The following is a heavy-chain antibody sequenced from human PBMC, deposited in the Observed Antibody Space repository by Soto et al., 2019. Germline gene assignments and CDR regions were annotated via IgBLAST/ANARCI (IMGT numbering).Heavy chain of an antibody. CDR2: IYHSGRT. J-gene: IGHJ4*02. D-gene: IGHD1-20*01. CDR1: GGSISSYY. Sequence: TSETLSLTCTVSGGSISSYYWSWVRQNPGKGLEWIGHIYHSGRTYYNPSLKSRVGILVDTSKNQFSLNLNSVTAADTAVYYCARWVEVSLDYFGSWGQGTPVTVSS. CDR3: ARWVEVSLDYFGS. V-gene: IGHV4-59*06.